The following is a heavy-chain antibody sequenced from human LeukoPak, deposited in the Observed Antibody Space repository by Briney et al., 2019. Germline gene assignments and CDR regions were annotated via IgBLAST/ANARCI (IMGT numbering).Heavy chain of an antibody. J-gene: IGHJ6*03. D-gene: IGHD5-12*01. CDR2: ISSGSSFI. CDR3: AYTSGYDFSSYYYYYMDV. Sequence: GGSLRLSCAASGFIFSSYSMNWVRQAPGKGLEWVSSISSGSSFIYYADSVKGRFTISRDNAKNSLYLQMNSLSAEDTAVYYCAYTSGYDFSSYYYYYMDVWGKGTTVTVSS. CDR1: GFIFSSYS. V-gene: IGHV3-21*01.